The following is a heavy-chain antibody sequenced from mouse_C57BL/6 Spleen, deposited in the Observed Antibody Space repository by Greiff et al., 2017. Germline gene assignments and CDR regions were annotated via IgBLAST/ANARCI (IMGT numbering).Heavy chain of an antibody. J-gene: IGHJ2*01. CDR2: IDPNSGGT. V-gene: IGHV1-72*01. Sequence: QVQLQQPGAELVKPGASVTLSCTASGYTFTSYWMHWVKQRPGRGLEWIGRIDPNSGGTKYNEKFKSMATLTVDKPSSTAYMQLSSLTCEDSAVYYCGRADYDYDGGFDYWGQGTTLTGSS. CDR3: GRADYDYDGGFDY. CDR1: GYTFTSYW. D-gene: IGHD2-4*01.